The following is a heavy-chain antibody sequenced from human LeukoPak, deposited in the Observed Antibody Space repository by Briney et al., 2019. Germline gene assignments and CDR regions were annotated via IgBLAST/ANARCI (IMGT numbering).Heavy chain of an antibody. D-gene: IGHD3-22*01. CDR3: AKKLNSGYYPLDY. V-gene: IGHV3-23*01. CDR2: IGSGGAFR. J-gene: IGHJ4*02. Sequence: GGSLRLSCAASGFTFGTYAMSWVRQVPGKGLEWVSTIGSGGAFRDYADSVKGRFTISRDNSKNTLFLQMNSLRGEDTAVYYCAKKLNSGYYPLDYWGQGTLDTVSS. CDR1: GFTFGTYA.